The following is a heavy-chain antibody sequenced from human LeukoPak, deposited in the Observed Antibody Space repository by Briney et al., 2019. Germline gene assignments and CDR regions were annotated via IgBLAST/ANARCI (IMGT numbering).Heavy chain of an antibody. D-gene: IGHD5-18*01. J-gene: IGHJ6*02. CDR2: ISESGTTV. V-gene: IGHV3-11*01. CDR1: GFTFSDRF. CDR3: ARDRQSSKYIGMDV. Sequence: GGSLRLSCAASGFTFSDRFMSGVRQGPGEGLEWISYISESGTTVFYADSVRGRFTMSRDNGRNLVSLQMNSLTAEDTATYYCARDRQSSKYIGMDVWGQGTTVTVSS.